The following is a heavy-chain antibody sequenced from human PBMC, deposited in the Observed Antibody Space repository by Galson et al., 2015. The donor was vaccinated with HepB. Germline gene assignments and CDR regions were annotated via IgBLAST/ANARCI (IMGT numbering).Heavy chain of an antibody. CDR1: GFTFSNSW. CDR3: ARDSTWRSD. V-gene: IGHV3-7*03. J-gene: IGHJ4*02. CDR2: IKQDGSEK. D-gene: IGHD1-1*01. Sequence: SLRLSCAASGFTFSNSWMSWVRQAPGKGLEWVANIKQDGSEKYYVDSVKGRFTISRDNAENSLYLQMNSLRAEDTALYYCARDSTWRSDWGQGTLVTVSS.